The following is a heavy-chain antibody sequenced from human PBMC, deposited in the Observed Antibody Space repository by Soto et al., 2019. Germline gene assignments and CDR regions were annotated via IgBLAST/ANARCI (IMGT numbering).Heavy chain of an antibody. CDR2: IYYSGST. D-gene: IGHD3-3*01. J-gene: IGHJ4*02. CDR1: GGSLSSGGYY. CDR3: ARLRITIFGVVIIGPHGTFDY. Sequence: LSLTCTVSGGSLSSGGYYWSWIRQHPGKGLEWIGYIYYSGSTYYNPSLKSRVTISVDTSKNQFSLKLSSVTAADTAVYYCARLRITIFGVVIIGPHGTFDYWGQGTLVTVSS. V-gene: IGHV4-31*03.